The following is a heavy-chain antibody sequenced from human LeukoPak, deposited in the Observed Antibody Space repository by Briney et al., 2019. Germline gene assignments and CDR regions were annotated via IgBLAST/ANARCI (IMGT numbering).Heavy chain of an antibody. CDR3: ARTAAAAIGDS. J-gene: IGHJ4*02. CDR1: GFTFSSCA. V-gene: IGHV3-7*01. Sequence: GGSLRLSCAASGFTFSSCAMSWVRQAPGKGLEWVANIRQDGGEKYYVDSVKGRFTISRDNTKNSLYLQMNSLKAEDTAVYFCARTAAAAIGDSWGQGTLVTVSS. D-gene: IGHD2-2*02. CDR2: IRQDGGEK.